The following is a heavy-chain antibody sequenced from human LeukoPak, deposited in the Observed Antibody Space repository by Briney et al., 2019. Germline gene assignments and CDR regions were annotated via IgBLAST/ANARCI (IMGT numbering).Heavy chain of an antibody. J-gene: IGHJ4*02. V-gene: IGHV3-23*01. CDR2: ISDSGDYT. D-gene: IGHD2-8*01. Sequence: PGRSLRLSCAGSGFTFSSYATSWVRQAPGKGLEWVSAISDSGDYTYYADSVKGRFTISRDNSKNTLYLHVNSLRAEDTAVYYCAKDTSIGKYCTSGVCSPFDYWGQGTLVTVSS. CDR3: AKDTSIGKYCTSGVCSPFDY. CDR1: GFTFSSYA.